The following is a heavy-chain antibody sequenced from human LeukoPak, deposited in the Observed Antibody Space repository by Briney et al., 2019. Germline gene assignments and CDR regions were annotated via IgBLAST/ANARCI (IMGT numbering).Heavy chain of an antibody. Sequence: GGSLRLSCAASGFTFSSYAMHWVRQAPGKGLEWVAVISYDGSNKYYADSVKGRFTISRDNSKDTLYLQMNSLRAEDTAVYYCANSVVGSSSWYGGDYYGMDVWGQGTTVTVSS. CDR2: ISYDGSNK. CDR1: GFTFSSYA. CDR3: ANSVVGSSSWYGGDYYGMDV. V-gene: IGHV3-30-3*01. J-gene: IGHJ6*02. D-gene: IGHD6-13*01.